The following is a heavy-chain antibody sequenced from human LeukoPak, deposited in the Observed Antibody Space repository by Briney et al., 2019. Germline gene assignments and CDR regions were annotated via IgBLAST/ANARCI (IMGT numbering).Heavy chain of an antibody. V-gene: IGHV4-59*01. J-gene: IGHJ4*02. CDR3: ARDRELGY. CDR2: IYNSGST. CDR1: GGSISIYY. D-gene: IGHD1-26*01. Sequence: PSETLFLTCTVSGGSISIYYWSWIRQPPGKGLEWIGYIYNSGSTNYNPSLKSRVTISVDTSKNQFSLKLTSVTAADTAVYYCARDRELGYWGQGTLVTVSS.